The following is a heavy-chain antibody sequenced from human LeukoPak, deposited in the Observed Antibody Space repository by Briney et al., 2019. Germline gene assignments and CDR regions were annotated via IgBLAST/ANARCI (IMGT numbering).Heavy chain of an antibody. CDR2: ISGSGGST. J-gene: IGHJ4*02. CDR1: GFSFSNFA. Sequence: GGSLGLSCAASGFSFSNFALSWVRQAPGKGPEWVSVISGSGGSTKYADSVKGRFTISRDNSMHTVFLQMTSLRADDTAVYYCAKGRLGSGTYFVYWGQGTLVTVSS. V-gene: IGHV3-23*01. D-gene: IGHD3-10*01. CDR3: AKGRLGSGTYFVY.